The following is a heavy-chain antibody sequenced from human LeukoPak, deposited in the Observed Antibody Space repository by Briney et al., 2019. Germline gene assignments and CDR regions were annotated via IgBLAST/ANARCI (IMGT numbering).Heavy chain of an antibody. V-gene: IGHV1-2*02. CDR1: GYTFTGYY. D-gene: IGHD1-26*01. CDR2: INPNSGGT. Sequence: GASVKVSCKASGYTFTGYYMHWVRQAPGQGLEWMGWINPNSGGTNYAQKFQGRVTMTRDTSISTAYMELSRLRSDDTAVYYCARGGLGSAYSGSPSGRGYLYYYYGMDVWGQGTTVTVSS. J-gene: IGHJ6*02. CDR3: ARGGLGSAYSGSPSGRGYLYYYYGMDV.